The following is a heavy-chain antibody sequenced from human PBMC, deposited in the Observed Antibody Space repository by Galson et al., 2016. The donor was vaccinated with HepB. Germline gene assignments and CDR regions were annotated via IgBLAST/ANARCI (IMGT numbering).Heavy chain of an antibody. CDR3: ARRHTRTSFDRLNDALDI. Sequence: SLRLSCAASGFSLTTFAMHWVRQAPGKGLEWVAVISYDGSDKYYADYVKGRFTISRDNPRNTLYLQMDSLKADDTAVYYCARRHTRTSFDRLNDALDIWGQGTMVTVSS. V-gene: IGHV3-30-3*01. D-gene: IGHD3-9*01. CDR1: GFSLTTFA. CDR2: ISYDGSDK. J-gene: IGHJ3*02.